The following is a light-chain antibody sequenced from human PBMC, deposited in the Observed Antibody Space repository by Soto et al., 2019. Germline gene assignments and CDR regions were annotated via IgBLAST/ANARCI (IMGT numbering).Light chain of an antibody. CDR3: QSYGSVPYT. CDR1: KQLAASY. V-gene: IGKV3-20*01. J-gene: IGKJ2*01. CDR2: GAF. Sequence: EGVLTQSPGTLSLSPGERATLSCRASKQLAASYLAWYQQRPGQAPRLLTYGAFYMATGIADRFSGSGSGTDFTLTISRLEPEDFAVYYCQSYGSVPYTFGQGTKVEIK.